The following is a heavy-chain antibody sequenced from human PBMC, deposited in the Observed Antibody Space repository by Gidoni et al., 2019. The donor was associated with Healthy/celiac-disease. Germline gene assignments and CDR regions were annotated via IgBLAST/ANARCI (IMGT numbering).Heavy chain of an antibody. D-gene: IGHD2-2*01. CDR2: INAGNGNT. CDR1: GYTFTSYA. J-gene: IGHJ5*02. Sequence: QLVQSGAEVKKPGASVKVSCKASGYTFTSYAMHWVRQAPGQRLEWMGWINAGNGNTKYSQKFQGRVTITRDTSASTAYMELSSLRSEDTAVYYCAREGWLVVPAARPLPWFDPWGQGTLVTVSS. CDR3: AREGWLVVPAARPLPWFDP. V-gene: IGHV1-3*01.